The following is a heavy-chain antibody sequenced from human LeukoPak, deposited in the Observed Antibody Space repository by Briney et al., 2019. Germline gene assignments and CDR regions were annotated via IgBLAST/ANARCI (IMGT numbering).Heavy chain of an antibody. CDR1: GFTFSSYS. CDR3: ARDYLVVPHFDY. V-gene: IGHV3-21*01. D-gene: IGHD2-15*01. J-gene: IGHJ4*02. CDR2: ISSSSSYI. Sequence: GGSLRLSCAASGFTFSSYSMNWVRQAPGKGLEWVSSISSSSSYIYYADSVKGRFTISRDNAKNSLYLQMNSLRAEDTAVYYCARDYLVVPHFDYWGQGTLVTVSS.